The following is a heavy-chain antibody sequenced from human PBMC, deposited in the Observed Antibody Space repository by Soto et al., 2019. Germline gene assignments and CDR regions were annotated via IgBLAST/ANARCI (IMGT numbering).Heavy chain of an antibody. CDR2: IYRGGIT. CDR3: AIGNPDWFDP. Sequence: SETMSLTCAVSGYSISSGLYWGWIRQPPGKGLEWIGTIYRGGITYYNPSLKSRVTISIDTSKNHFSLRLSSVTATDTAVYFCAIGNPDWFDPWGQGTLVTVSS. J-gene: IGHJ5*02. D-gene: IGHD1-1*01. V-gene: IGHV4-38-2*01. CDR1: GYSISSGLY.